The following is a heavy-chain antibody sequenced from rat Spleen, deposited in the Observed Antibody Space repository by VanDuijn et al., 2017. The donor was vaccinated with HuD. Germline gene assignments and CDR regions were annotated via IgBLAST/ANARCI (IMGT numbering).Heavy chain of an antibody. CDR3: ARLGNSGFGNWFAY. J-gene: IGHJ3*01. CDR1: GFSLISNS. D-gene: IGHD4-4*01. Sequence: QVQLKESGPGLVQPSQTLSLTCTVSGFSLISNSVHWIRQPPGKGLEWMGGIWGDESTDYNSAVKSRLSISRDTSKSQVFLKMDSLRSEDSATYYCARLGNSGFGNWFAYWGQGTLVTVSS. CDR2: IWGDEST. V-gene: IGHV2-1*01.